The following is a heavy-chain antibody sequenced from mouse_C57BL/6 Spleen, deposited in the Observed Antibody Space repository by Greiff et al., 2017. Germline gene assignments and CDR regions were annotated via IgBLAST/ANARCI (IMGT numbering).Heavy chain of an antibody. CDR2: IDPNSGGT. V-gene: IGHV1-72*01. Sequence: QVQLQQPGAELVKPGASVKLSCKASGYTFTSYWMHWVKQRPGRGLEWIGRIDPNSGGTKYNENFKSKATLTVDKPYSTAYMQLSSLTSEDSAVYYCAKLYYGSTFYFDYWGHGTTLTVSS. CDR3: AKLYYGSTFYFDY. J-gene: IGHJ2*01. CDR1: GYTFTSYW. D-gene: IGHD1-1*01.